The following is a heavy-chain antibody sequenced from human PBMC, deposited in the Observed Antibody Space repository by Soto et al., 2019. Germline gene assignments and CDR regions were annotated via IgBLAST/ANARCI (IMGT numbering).Heavy chain of an antibody. V-gene: IGHV4-39*01. CDR2: IYYSGST. J-gene: IGHJ5*02. D-gene: IGHD3-16*01. CDR1: GGSISSSSYY. Sequence: SETLSLTCTVSGGSISSSSYYWGWIRQPPGKGLEWIGSIYYSGSTYYNPSLKSRVTISVDTSKNQFSLKLSSVTAADTAVYYCARRTMITFGGVLSWGQGTLVTVSS. CDR3: ARRTMITFGGVLS.